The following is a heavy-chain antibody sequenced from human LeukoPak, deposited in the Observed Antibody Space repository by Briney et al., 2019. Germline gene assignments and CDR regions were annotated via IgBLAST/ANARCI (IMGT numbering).Heavy chain of an antibody. CDR1: GFTFRSYG. V-gene: IGHV3-23*01. J-gene: IGHJ6*03. CDR3: AKEGCTSTSCYVPPYYYYMDV. CDR2: IIGGGGTT. Sequence: PGGSLRLSCAASGFTFRSYGMTWVRQAPGKGLEWVSSIIGGGGTTYYADSVKGRFTISRDNSKNTVFLQMNTLRAEDTARYYCAKEGCTSTSCYVPPYYYYMDVWGKGTTVTISS. D-gene: IGHD2-2*01.